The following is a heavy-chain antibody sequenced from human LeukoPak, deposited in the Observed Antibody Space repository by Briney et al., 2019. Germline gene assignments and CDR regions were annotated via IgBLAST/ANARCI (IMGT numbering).Heavy chain of an antibody. V-gene: IGHV3-23*01. CDR3: AKDGYTEWLGLYYFDY. Sequence: GGSLRLSCAASGSTFSSYGMSWVRQAPGKGLEWVSGISGSGGRTYYAGFVKGRFTISRDNSKNTLFLQMNSLRAEDTAVYYCAKDGYTEWLGLYYFDYWGQGTLVTVSS. D-gene: IGHD6-19*01. CDR2: ISGSGGRT. CDR1: GSTFSSYG. J-gene: IGHJ4*02.